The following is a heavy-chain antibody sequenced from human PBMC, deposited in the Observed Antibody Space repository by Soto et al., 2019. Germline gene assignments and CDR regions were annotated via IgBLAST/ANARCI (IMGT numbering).Heavy chain of an antibody. CDR2: INHSGST. J-gene: IGHJ5*02. CDR1: GGSFSGYY. Sequence: PSETLSLTCAVYGGSFSGYYWSWIRQPPGKGLEWIGEINHSGSTNYNPSLKSRVTISVDTSKNHFSLKLSSVTAADTAVYYCAGPFDRASPWGQGTLVTVSS. D-gene: IGHD3-9*01. CDR3: AGPFDRASP. V-gene: IGHV4-34*01.